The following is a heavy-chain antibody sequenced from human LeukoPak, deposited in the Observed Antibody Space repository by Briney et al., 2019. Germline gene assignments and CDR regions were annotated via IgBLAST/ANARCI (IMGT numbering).Heavy chain of an antibody. V-gene: IGHV1-46*01. CDR3: ARGGCTSSGRSMDV. J-gene: IGHJ6*02. CDR1: GYMFTNYF. CDR2: INPSGGST. Sequence: ASVKVSCKTSGYMFTNYFLHWVRQAPGQGLEWMGIINPSGGSTFYAQKFQGRVTLTRDTPTSTVYMELSSLRSEDTAIYYCARGGCTSSGRSMDVWGQGTTVTVSS. D-gene: IGHD3-10*01.